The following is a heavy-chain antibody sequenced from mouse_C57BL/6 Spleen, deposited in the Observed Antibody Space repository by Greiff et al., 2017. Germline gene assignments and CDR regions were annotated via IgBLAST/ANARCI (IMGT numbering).Heavy chain of an antibody. Sequence: VQLKQSGAELVRPGASVKLSCTASGFNIKDDYMHWVKQRPEQGLEWIGWIDPENGDTEYASKFQGKATITADTSSNTAYLQLSSLTSEDTAVYYCTTSGSSYYYYAMDYWGQGTSVTVSS. D-gene: IGHD1-1*01. V-gene: IGHV14-4*01. CDR2: IDPENGDT. CDR3: TTSGSSYYYYAMDY. CDR1: GFNIKDDY. J-gene: IGHJ4*01.